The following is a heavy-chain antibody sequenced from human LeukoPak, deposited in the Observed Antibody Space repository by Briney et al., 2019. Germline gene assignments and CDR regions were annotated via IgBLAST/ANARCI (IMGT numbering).Heavy chain of an antibody. CDR3: ARDFTRSGYSGYDLSY. CDR2: IIPILGTA. Sequence: SVKVSCKASGGTFSSYAISWVRQAPGQGLEWMGRIIPILGTANYAQKFQGRVTITADKSTSTAYMELSSLRSEDTAVYYCARDFTRSGYSGYDLSYWGQGTLVTVSS. V-gene: IGHV1-69*04. CDR1: GGTFSSYA. D-gene: IGHD5-12*01. J-gene: IGHJ4*02.